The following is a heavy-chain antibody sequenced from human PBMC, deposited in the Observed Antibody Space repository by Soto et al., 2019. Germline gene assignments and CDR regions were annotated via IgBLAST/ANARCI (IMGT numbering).Heavy chain of an antibody. J-gene: IGHJ6*02. CDR3: ARGGTLLGLYYYGMDV. V-gene: IGHV3-11*06. Sequence: GGSLRLSCAASGFTFSDYYMSWIRQAPGKGLEWVSYISSSSSYTNYADPVKGRFTISRDNAKNSLYLQMNSLRAEDTAVYYCARGGTLLGLYYYGMDVWGQGTTVTVSS. D-gene: IGHD3-16*01. CDR1: GFTFSDYY. CDR2: ISSSSSYT.